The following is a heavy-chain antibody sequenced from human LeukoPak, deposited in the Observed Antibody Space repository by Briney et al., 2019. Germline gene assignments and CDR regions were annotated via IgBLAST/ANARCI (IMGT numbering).Heavy chain of an antibody. Sequence: PGGSLRLSCAVSGFTFSDYSMNWVRQAPGKGLEWVSSIGSKSDYKYYADSVKGRFTISRDNAKNSLYLQMNSLRAEDTAVYYCAKGGPNYYYYMDVWGKGTTVTISS. J-gene: IGHJ6*03. CDR1: GFTFSDYS. CDR2: IGSKSDYK. V-gene: IGHV3-21*04. CDR3: AKGGPNYYYYMDV.